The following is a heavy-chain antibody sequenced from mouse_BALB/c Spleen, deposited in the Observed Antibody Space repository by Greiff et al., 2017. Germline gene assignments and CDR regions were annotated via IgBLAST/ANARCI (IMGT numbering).Heavy chain of an antibody. D-gene: IGHD2-4*01. Sequence: EVKVEESGGGLVKPGGSLKLSCAASGFTFSSYAMSWVRQTPEKRLEWVASISSGGSTYYPDSVKGRFTISRDNARNILYLQMSSLRSEDTAMYYCARVYDYGEGYYFDYWGQGTTLTVSS. CDR2: ISSGGST. CDR1: GFTFSSYA. CDR3: ARVYDYGEGYYFDY. J-gene: IGHJ2*01. V-gene: IGHV5-6-5*01.